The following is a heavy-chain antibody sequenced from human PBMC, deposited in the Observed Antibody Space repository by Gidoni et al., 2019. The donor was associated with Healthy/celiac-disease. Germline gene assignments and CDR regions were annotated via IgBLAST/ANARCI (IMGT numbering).Heavy chain of an antibody. V-gene: IGHV1-8*01. CDR2: SNNSGNT. D-gene: IGHD6-6*01. J-gene: IGHJ4*02. CDR3: ARGSIAARPVDY. Sequence: SNNSGNTGYAQKFQGRVTMTRNTSISTAYMELSSLRSEDTAVYYCARGSIAARPVDYWGQGTLVTVSS.